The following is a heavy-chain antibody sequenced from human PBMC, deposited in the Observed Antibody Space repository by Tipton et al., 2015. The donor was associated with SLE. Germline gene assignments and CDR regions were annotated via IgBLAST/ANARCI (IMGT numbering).Heavy chain of an antibody. J-gene: IGHJ3*02. CDR1: GYFISSGYY. D-gene: IGHD2-15*01. CDR2: IFYSGST. Sequence: TLSLTCGVSGYFISSGYYWGWIRQHPGKGLEWIGYIFYSGSTYYSPSLKSRVIISLDTSKNVFSLNLRSVTAADTAVYYCAKDRQPPGGLQLLPLDALDIWGPGSLVAVSS. CDR3: AKDRQPPGGLQLLPLDALDI. V-gene: IGHV4-31*11.